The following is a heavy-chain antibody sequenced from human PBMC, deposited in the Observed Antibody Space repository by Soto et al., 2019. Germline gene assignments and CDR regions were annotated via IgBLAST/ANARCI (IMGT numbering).Heavy chain of an antibody. D-gene: IGHD4-4*01. CDR2: IYFTGKT. J-gene: IGHJ5*02. CDR1: GDSIRDGGYY. Sequence: ANLQESGPGLVKPSETLSLTCTVSGDSIRDGGYYWAWIRQRPGKGLEWMGYIYFTGKTNYNPSLENRLTMSVDMSRRQLYLRLTSVTAADTAVYFWAKDPSPQPIPAVTPGWLDPWGQGISVTVSS. CDR3: AKDPSPQPIPAVTPGWLDP. V-gene: IGHV4-31*03.